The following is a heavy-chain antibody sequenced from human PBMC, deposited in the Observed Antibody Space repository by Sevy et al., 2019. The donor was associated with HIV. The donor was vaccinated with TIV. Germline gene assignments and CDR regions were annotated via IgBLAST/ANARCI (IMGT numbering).Heavy chain of an antibody. V-gene: IGHV3-11*01. CDR1: GFTFSDYY. CDR3: ARVPRGYSYGFDY. Sequence: GGSLRLSCAASGFTFSDYYMSWIRQAPGKGLEWLSYISYSSSSIYYADSVKGRFSISRDNAKNSLYLQMNSLRAEDTAVYYCARVPRGYSYGFDYWGQGTLVTVSS. D-gene: IGHD5-18*01. J-gene: IGHJ4*02. CDR2: ISYSSSSI.